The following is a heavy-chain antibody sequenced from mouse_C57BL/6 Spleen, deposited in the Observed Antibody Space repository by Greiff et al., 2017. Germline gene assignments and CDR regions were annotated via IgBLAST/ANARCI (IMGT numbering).Heavy chain of an antibody. Sequence: QVHVKQPGAELVKPGASVKLSCKASGYTFTSYWMQWVKQRPGQGLEWIGEIDPSDSYTNYNQKFKGKATLTVDTSSSTAYMQLSSLTSEDSAVYYCARGGSYGSSYGYFDVWGTGTTVTVSS. V-gene: IGHV1-50*01. CDR3: ARGGSYGSSYGYFDV. CDR1: GYTFTSYW. J-gene: IGHJ1*03. CDR2: IDPSDSYT. D-gene: IGHD1-1*01.